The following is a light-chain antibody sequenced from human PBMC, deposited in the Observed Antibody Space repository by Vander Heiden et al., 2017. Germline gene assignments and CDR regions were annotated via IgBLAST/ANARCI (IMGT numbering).Light chain of an antibody. CDR2: DVS. Sequence: QSALTQPAPVPGSPGQAITISCTGTSNDVGGYNYVAWNQQHPGKAPKVMIYDVSNRHSGVSNRFSGSKSGNTASLTISGLQAEDEADYYCTSYTSRTTWVFGGGTKLTVL. CDR3: TSYTSRTTWV. CDR1: SNDVGGYNY. V-gene: IGLV2-14*03. J-gene: IGLJ2*01.